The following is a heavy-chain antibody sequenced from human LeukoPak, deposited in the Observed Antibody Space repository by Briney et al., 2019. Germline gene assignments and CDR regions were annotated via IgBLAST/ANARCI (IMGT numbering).Heavy chain of an antibody. CDR1: GGSISSSAYH. CDR3: ARKGRYCSSTSCYRHNWFDP. Sequence: SETLSLTCTVSGGSISSSAYHWGWIRQPPGTGLEWVGSIHSSGSTYYNPSLKSRVTISVDTSKNQFSLKLSSVTAADTAVYYCARKGRYCSSTSCYRHNWFDPWGQGTLVTVSS. D-gene: IGHD2-2*01. J-gene: IGHJ5*02. CDR2: IHSSGST. V-gene: IGHV4-39*07.